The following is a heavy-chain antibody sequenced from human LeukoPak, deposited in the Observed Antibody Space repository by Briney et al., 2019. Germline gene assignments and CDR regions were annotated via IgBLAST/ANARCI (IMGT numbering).Heavy chain of an antibody. CDR1: GYTFTSYD. J-gene: IGHJ4*02. V-gene: IGHV1-8*03. CDR3: ARGNYYDSSGYYPLDY. CDR2: MNPNSGNT. D-gene: IGHD3-22*01. Sequence: GASVKVSCKASGYTFTSYDINWVRQATGQGLEWMGWMNPNSGNTGYAQKFQGRVTITRNTSISTAYMELSSLRSEDTAVYYCARGNYYDSSGYYPLDYWGQGTLVTVSS.